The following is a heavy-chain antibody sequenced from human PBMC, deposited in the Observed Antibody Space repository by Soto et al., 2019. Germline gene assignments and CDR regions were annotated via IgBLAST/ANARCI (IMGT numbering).Heavy chain of an antibody. D-gene: IGHD5-12*01. CDR1: GFIFSSYW. CDR3: IGSSEGYNLVGEN. CDR2: INGGESST. V-gene: IGHV3-74*01. J-gene: IGHJ1*01. Sequence: EVQLVESGGGLVQPGGSLRVSCSASGFIFSSYWMHWVRQAPGKGLVWVSRINGGESSTTYADSVKGRFTISRNNAKNTLSLQMYSLGAEDSAIYYWIGSSEGYNLVGENWGQGTLVTVTS.